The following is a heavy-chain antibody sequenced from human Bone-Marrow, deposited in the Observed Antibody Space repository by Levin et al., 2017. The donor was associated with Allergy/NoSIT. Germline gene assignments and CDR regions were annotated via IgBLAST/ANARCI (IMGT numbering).Heavy chain of an antibody. CDR3: AKDTSYSSSYFDY. CDR2: ISYDGSNK. D-gene: IGHD6-13*01. V-gene: IGHV3-30*18. Sequence: GESLKISCAASGFTFSSYGMHWVRQAPGKGLEWVSVISYDGSNKYYADSVKGRFTISRDNSKNTLYLQMNSLRAEDTAVYYCAKDTSYSSSYFDYWGQGTLVTVSS. CDR1: GFTFSSYG. J-gene: IGHJ4*02.